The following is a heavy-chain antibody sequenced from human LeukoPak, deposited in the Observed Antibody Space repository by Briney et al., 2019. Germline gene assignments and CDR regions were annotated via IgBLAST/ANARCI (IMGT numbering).Heavy chain of an antibody. CDR2: ISSSSSYI. V-gene: IGHV3-21*01. D-gene: IGHD3-10*02. Sequence: GRSLRLSCAASGFTFSSYAMHWVRQAPGKGLEWVSSISSSSSYIYYADSVKGRFTISRDNAKNSLYLQMNSLRAEDTAVYYCAGDAQGVLCHYWGQGTLVTVSS. CDR1: GFTFSSYA. CDR3: AGDAQGVLCHY. J-gene: IGHJ4*02.